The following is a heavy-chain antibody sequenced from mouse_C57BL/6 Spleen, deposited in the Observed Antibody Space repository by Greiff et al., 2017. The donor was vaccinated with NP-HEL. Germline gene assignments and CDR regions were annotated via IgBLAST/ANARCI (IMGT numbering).Heavy chain of an antibody. CDR1: GYTFTSYW. Sequence: VQLQQSGTELVKPGASVKLSCKASGYTFTSYWMHWVKQRPGQGLEWIGNINPSNGGTNYNEKFKSKATLTVDKSSSTAYMQLSSLTSEDSAVYYCAIYYYGRKDYFDYWGQGTTLTVSS. CDR2: INPSNGGT. D-gene: IGHD1-1*01. CDR3: AIYYYGRKDYFDY. V-gene: IGHV1-53*01. J-gene: IGHJ2*01.